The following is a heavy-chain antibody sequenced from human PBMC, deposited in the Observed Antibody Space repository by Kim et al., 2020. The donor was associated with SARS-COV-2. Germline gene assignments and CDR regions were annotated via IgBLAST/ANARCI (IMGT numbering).Heavy chain of an antibody. V-gene: IGHV3-64D*09. J-gene: IGHJ2*01. CDR3: VKVTYSYGDWYFDL. Sequence: EDSVKGRFTISRENSKNTLYLQMSSLRAEDTAVYYCVKVTYSYGDWYFDLWGRGTLVTVSS. D-gene: IGHD5-18*01.